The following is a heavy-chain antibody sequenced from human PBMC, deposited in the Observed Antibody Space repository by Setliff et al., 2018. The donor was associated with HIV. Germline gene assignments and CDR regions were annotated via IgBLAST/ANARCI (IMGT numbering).Heavy chain of an antibody. V-gene: IGHV3-33*08. CDR3: ARDRVETLFFGDLNYMDV. J-gene: IGHJ6*03. CDR2: IWDDGSNN. Sequence: GGSLRLSCAASGFTFSSFEMNWVRQAPGKGLEWVALIWDDGSNNYYADSVKGRFTVSRDNSKNTLYLQMNSLRAEDTAVYYCARDRVETLFFGDLNYMDVWGKGTMVTVSS. D-gene: IGHD3-10*01. CDR1: GFTFSSFE.